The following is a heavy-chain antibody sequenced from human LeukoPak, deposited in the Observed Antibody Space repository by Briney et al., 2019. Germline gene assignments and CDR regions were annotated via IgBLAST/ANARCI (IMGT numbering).Heavy chain of an antibody. CDR3: ATELRESGASSRNAFDI. CDR2: INSDGSYT. D-gene: IGHD3-3*01. Sequence: PGRSLRPSCTASGFTFSTYWMHWVRQAPGKGLVWVSLINSDGSYTDFADSVKGRFTISRDNAQSTLYLQMNSLRVEDTAVYYCATELRESGASSRNAFDIWGQGTVVSVSS. V-gene: IGHV3-74*01. J-gene: IGHJ3*02. CDR1: GFTFSTYW.